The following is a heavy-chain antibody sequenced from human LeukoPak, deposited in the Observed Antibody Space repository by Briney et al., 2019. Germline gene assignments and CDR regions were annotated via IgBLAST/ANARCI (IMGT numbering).Heavy chain of an antibody. V-gene: IGHV4-38-2*02. J-gene: IGHJ5*02. CDR1: GYSVSSGFY. CDR3: ARSKAHLSTSWYGNWFDP. Sequence: SETLSLTCTVSGYSVSSGFYWGWIRRPPGKGLEWIASIYHSGDTYYNPSLRSRVTISLDTSKNQLSLKLSSVTAADTAVYYCARSKAHLSTSWYGNWFDPWGQGTLVTVSS. CDR2: IYHSGDT. D-gene: IGHD2-2*01.